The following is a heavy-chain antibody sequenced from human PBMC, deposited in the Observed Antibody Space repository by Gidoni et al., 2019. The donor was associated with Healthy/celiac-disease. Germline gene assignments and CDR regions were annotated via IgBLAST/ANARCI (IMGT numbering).Heavy chain of an antibody. CDR1: EYPFTGYY. J-gene: IGHJ3*02. D-gene: IGHD3-22*01. CDR3: ARNYYDSSGRPYEAFDI. Sequence: QVQLVQSGAELKKPGASVKVSCKASEYPFTGYYMHWVRQAPGQGLEWMGWINPNSGGTNYAQKFQGWVTMTRDTSSSTAYMELSRLRSDDTAVYYCARNYYDSSGRPYEAFDIWGQGTMVTVSS. V-gene: IGHV1-2*04. CDR2: INPNSGGT.